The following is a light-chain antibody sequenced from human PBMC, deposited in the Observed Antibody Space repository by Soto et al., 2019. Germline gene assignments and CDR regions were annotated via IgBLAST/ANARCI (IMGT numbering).Light chain of an antibody. CDR2: DTS. V-gene: IGKV3-11*01. Sequence: EIVLTQSPDSLSLSPGDRATLSCRASQSVGGHLAWYQQRPGQAPRLLIFDTSVTATGIPARFSGSGSGTDLTLTITSLEPEDSATYFCQKYHSAPFTFGPGTKLDIK. CDR1: QSVGGH. CDR3: QKYHSAPFT. J-gene: IGKJ3*01.